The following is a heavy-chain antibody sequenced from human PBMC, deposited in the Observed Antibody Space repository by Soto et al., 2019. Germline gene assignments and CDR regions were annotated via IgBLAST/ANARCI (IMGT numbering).Heavy chain of an antibody. D-gene: IGHD1-1*01. CDR3: ATSPPTDPLLGTPRDWFDP. CDR1: CGSIISNSYY. V-gene: IGHV4-39*01. Sequence: SETLSLTCSFSCGSIISNSYYWAWIRQPPGKGLEWIGTLYYSGTTYSTASLKSRVIISVGTSKNQFSLKLTSVTAADTAVYHCATSPPTDPLLGTPRDWFDPWGQGTLVTVSS. J-gene: IGHJ5*02. CDR2: LYYSGTT.